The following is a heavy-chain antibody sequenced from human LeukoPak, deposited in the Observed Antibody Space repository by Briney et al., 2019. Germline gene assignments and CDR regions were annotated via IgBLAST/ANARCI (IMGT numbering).Heavy chain of an antibody. CDR1: GGSFNSYY. CDR3: ASLGYCSSTSCYSRYFDL. J-gene: IGHJ2*01. D-gene: IGHD2-2*02. Sequence: SETLSLTCTVSGGSFNSYYWSWIRQPPGKGLEWIGYIYYSGSTNYNPSLKSRVTISVDTSKNQFSLKLSSVTAADTAVYYCASLGYCSSTSCYSRYFDLWGRGTLVTVSS. CDR2: IYYSGST. V-gene: IGHV4-59*08.